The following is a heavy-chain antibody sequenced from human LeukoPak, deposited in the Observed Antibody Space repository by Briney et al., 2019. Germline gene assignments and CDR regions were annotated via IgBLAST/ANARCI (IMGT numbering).Heavy chain of an antibody. CDR2: IYYSGST. CDR3: ARARYSGYNGLRFDY. V-gene: IGHV4-61*01. D-gene: IGHD5-12*01. CDR1: GYSISSGYY. J-gene: IGHJ4*02. Sequence: PSETLSLTCTVSGYSISSGYYWSWIRQPPGKGLEWIGYIYYSGSTNYNPSLKSRVTISVDTSKNQFSLKLSSVTAADTAVYYCARARYSGYNGLRFDYWGQGTLVTVSS.